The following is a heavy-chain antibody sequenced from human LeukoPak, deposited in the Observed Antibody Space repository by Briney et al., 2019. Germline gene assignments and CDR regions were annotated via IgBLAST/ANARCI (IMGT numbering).Heavy chain of an antibody. D-gene: IGHD6-13*01. CDR1: GFTFSTYA. J-gene: IGHJ4*02. V-gene: IGHV3-23*01. CDR2: ISGRGVST. Sequence: PGGPLRLSCAASGFTFSTYAMSWVRQAPGKGLEWVSAISGRGVSTSYADSVRGRFTISRDNAKNPLYLQMNSLRAEDTALYYCARGTLKAAATDFDYWGQGTLVTVSS. CDR3: ARGTLKAAATDFDY.